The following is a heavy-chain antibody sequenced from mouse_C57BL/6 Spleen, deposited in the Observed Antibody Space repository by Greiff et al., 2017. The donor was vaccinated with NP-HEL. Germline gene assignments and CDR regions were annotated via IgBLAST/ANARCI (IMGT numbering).Heavy chain of an antibody. V-gene: IGHV1-55*01. J-gene: IGHJ4*01. CDR2: IYPGGGST. CDR3: ARSRYGSSYRAMDY. D-gene: IGHD1-1*01. Sequence: VQLQQSGAELVKPGASVKMSCKASGYTFTSYWITWVKQRPGQGLEWIGDIYPGGGSTNYNEKFKSKATLTVDTSSSPAYMQLSRLTSEDSAVYYCARSRYGSSYRAMDYWGQGTSVTVSS. CDR1: GYTFTSYW.